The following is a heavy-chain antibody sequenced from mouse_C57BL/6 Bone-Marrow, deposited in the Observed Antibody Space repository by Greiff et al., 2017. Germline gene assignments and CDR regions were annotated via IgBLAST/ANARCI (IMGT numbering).Heavy chain of an antibody. J-gene: IGHJ1*03. CDR2: INPYNGGT. CDR1: GYTFTDYY. Sequence: VQLQQSGPVLVKPGASVKMSCKASGYTFTDYYMNWVKQSNGKSLEWIGVINPYNGGTSYNQKFKGKATLTVDKSSSTAYMELNSLTSEDSAVYYCAPITTDWYFDVWGTGTTVTVSS. V-gene: IGHV1-19*01. CDR3: APITTDWYFDV. D-gene: IGHD1-1*01.